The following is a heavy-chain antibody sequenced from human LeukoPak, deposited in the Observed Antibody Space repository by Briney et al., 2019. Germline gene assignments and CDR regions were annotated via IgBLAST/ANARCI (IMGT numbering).Heavy chain of an antibody. CDR1: GFTFSRYS. CDR2: ISISSNYI. D-gene: IGHD1-7*01. CDR3: AKVPNWNYLWFDP. V-gene: IGHV3-21*04. Sequence: PGGSLRLSCAASGFTFSRYSMNWVRQAPGKGLEWVSSISISSNYIYYPDSLKGRFTISRDNAKNSLYLQMNSLRAEDTAVYYCAKVPNWNYLWFDPWGQGTLVTVSS. J-gene: IGHJ5*02.